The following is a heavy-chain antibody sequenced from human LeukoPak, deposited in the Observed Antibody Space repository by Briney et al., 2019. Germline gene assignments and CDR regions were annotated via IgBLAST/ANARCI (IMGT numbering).Heavy chain of an antibody. J-gene: IGHJ6*03. CDR2: ISSSSSTI. CDR1: GFTFSSYS. D-gene: IGHD6-6*01. V-gene: IGHV3-48*04. Sequence: GGSLRLSCAASGFTFSSYSMNWVRQAPGKGLEWVSYISSSSSTIYYADSVKGRFTISRDNAKNSLYLQMNSLRAEDTAVYYCARVAARRYYYYMDVWGKGTTVTVSS. CDR3: ARVAARRYYYYMDV.